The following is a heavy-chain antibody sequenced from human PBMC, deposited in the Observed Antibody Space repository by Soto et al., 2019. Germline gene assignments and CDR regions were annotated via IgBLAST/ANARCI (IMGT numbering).Heavy chain of an antibody. CDR2: RGSSGAT. Sequence: PGGSLRLSCAASGFTFSSHAMSWVRQSHGKGPEWVAARGSSGATYFAGPVKGRFTISRDNSKKTLFLEMNSLSPEDTGVYFCAKKGSRGNWFDTWGQGTLVTVS. CDR3: AKKGSRGNWFDT. V-gene: IGHV3-23*01. J-gene: IGHJ5*02. CDR1: GFTFSSHA.